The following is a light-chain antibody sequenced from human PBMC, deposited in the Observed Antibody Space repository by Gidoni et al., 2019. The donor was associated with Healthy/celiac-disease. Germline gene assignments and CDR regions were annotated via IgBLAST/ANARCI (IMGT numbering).Light chain of an antibody. V-gene: IGKV1-9*01. Sequence: DIQLTQSPSFLSASVGDRVTITCRASQGISSYLAWYQQKPGKAPKLLIYAASTLQSGVPSRFSGSGSGTEFTLTISSLQPEDFATYYCQQLNSYPPYTFXQGTKLEIK. J-gene: IGKJ2*01. CDR2: AAS. CDR1: QGISSY. CDR3: QQLNSYPPYT.